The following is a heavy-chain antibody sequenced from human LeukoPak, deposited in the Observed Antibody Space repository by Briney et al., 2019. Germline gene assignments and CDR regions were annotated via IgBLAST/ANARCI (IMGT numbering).Heavy chain of an antibody. CDR3: GRDHGGSGQYYYYYYMDV. CDR1: GYTFTGYY. CDR2: INPNSGGT. V-gene: IGHV1-2*05. D-gene: IGHD6-19*01. Sequence: ASVKVSCKASGYTFTGYYMHWVRQAPGQGLEWMGRINPNSGGTNYAQKFQGRVTMTRDTSISTAYMELSRLRSDETVEYYWGRDHGGSGQYYYYYYMDVWGKGTTVTVSS. J-gene: IGHJ6*03.